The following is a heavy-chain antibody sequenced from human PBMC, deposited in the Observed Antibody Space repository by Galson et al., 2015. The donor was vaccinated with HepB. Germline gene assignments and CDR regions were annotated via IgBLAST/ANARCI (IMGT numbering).Heavy chain of an antibody. V-gene: IGHV3-15*01. J-gene: IGHJ5*02. CDR3: TTDVYYSTYWSWLDP. CDR2: SKTDGETT. Sequence: SKTDGETTDYAAPVKSRFTISRDDSKNRLYLQMDSLKPEDTAVYYCTTDVYYSTYWSWLDPWGQGTLVTVSS. D-gene: IGHD2-8*02.